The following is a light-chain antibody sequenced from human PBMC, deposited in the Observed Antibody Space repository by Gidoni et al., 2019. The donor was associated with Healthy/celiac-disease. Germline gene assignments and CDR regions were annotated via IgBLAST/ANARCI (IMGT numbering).Light chain of an antibody. J-gene: IGKJ4*01. CDR1: QSVSSY. CDR2: AAS. V-gene: IGKV3-11*01. Sequence: DIVLTQSPATLSLSPGERATLSCRASQSVSSYLAWYQQKPGQAPSLLIYAASNRATGIPSRFSGRGSGTDFTLTISSLEPEDFAVYYCQQRSNWPTFXGXTKVEIK. CDR3: QQRSNWPT.